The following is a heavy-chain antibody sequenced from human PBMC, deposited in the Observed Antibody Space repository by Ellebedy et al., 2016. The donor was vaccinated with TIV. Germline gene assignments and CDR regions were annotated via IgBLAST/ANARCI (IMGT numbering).Heavy chain of an antibody. Sequence: GESPKISCAASRFTFSSYSMNWVRQAPGKGLEWVSSISSSSSYIYYADSVKGRFTISRDNAKNSLYLQMNSLRAEDTAVYYCARDHVNVYYGSGSYYVPWGQGTLVTVSS. V-gene: IGHV3-21*01. J-gene: IGHJ5*02. D-gene: IGHD3-10*01. CDR1: RFTFSSYS. CDR3: ARDHVNVYYGSGSYYVP. CDR2: ISSSSSYI.